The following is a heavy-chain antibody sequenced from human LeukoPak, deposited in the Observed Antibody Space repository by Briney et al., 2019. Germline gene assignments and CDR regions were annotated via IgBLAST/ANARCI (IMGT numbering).Heavy chain of an antibody. V-gene: IGHV3-23*01. CDR1: GFTFSSYG. D-gene: IGHD3-22*01. Sequence: GGSLRLSCAASGFTFSSYGMHWVRQAPGKGLEWVSAISGSGGSTYYADSVKGRFTISRDNSKNTLYLQMNSLRAEDTAVYYCAKDLGYYDSSGYYTTHWGQGTLVTVSS. CDR3: AKDLGYYDSSGYYTTH. J-gene: IGHJ4*02. CDR2: ISGSGGST.